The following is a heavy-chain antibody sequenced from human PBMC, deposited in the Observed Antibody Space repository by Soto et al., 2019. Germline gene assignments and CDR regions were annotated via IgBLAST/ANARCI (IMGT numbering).Heavy chain of an antibody. V-gene: IGHV3-23*01. CDR3: AKRGATRQVWPPFYMDV. CDR2: ISGSGGST. D-gene: IGHD5-12*01. CDR1: GFTFSSYA. J-gene: IGHJ6*03. Sequence: PGGSLRLSCAASGFTFSSYAMSWVRRAPGKGLEWVSAISGSGGSTYYADSVKGRFTISRDNSKNTLYLQMNSLRAEDTAVYYCAKRGATRQVWPPFYMDVWGKGTTVTVSS.